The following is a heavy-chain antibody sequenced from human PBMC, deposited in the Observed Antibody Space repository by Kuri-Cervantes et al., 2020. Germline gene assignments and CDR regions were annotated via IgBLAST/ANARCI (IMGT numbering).Heavy chain of an antibody. J-gene: IGHJ6*04. D-gene: IGHD2/OR15-2a*01. CDR2: INHSGST. CDR1: GGSFSGYY. CDR3: ARGGAIYFWLDV. Sequence: SQTFSLTCAVYGGSFSGYYWSWIRQPPGKGLEWIGEINHSGSTNYNPSLKSRVTISVDTSKNQFSLKLTSVTAADTAVYYCARGGAIYFWLDVWGKGTTVTAPQ. V-gene: IGHV4-34*01.